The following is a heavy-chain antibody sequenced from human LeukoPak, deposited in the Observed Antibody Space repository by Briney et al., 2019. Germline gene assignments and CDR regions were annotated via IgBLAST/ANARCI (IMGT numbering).Heavy chain of an antibody. V-gene: IGHV3-74*01. D-gene: IGHD2-2*01. CDR2: INSDGSST. CDR1: GFTFSSYW. CDR3: AKTLGYCSSTSCHEEH. Sequence: QPGGSLRLSCAASGFTFSSYWMHWVRQAPGKGLVWVSRINSDGSSTSYADSVKGRFTISRDNAKNTLYLQMNSLRAEDTAVYYCAKTLGYCSSTSCHEEHWGQGTLVTVSS. J-gene: IGHJ1*01.